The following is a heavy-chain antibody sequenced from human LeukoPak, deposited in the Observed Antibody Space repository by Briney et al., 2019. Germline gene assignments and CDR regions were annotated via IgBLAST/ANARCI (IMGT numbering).Heavy chain of an antibody. V-gene: IGHV4-38-2*02. D-gene: IGHD3-10*01. J-gene: IGHJ4*02. Sequence: PSETLSLTCTVSGYSISSGYYWGWIRQPPGKGLEWIGSIYHSGSTYYNPSLKSRVTISVDTSKNQFSLKLSSVTAADTAVYYCARGLWFGELLPLNYFDYWGQGTLVTVSS. CDR1: GYSISSGYY. CDR3: ARGLWFGELLPLNYFDY. CDR2: IYHSGST.